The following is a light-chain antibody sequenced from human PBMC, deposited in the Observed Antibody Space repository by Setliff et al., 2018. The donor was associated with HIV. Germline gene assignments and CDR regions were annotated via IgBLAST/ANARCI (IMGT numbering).Light chain of an antibody. CDR2: QAT. J-gene: IGLJ1*01. V-gene: IGLV2-23*01. CDR3: CSNTGSNTYV. Sequence: QSVLTQPASVSGSPGQSITISCTGTSSDIGRYNLVSWYQQYPGKAPKLMIYQATKRPSGVSNRFSGSKSGNTASLTISGLQAEDEAGYYCCSNTGSNTYVFGSGTKVTVL. CDR1: SSDIGRYNL.